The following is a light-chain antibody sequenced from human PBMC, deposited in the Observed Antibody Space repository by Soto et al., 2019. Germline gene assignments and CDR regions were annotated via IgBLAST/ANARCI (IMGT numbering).Light chain of an antibody. CDR3: QQYASSVT. Sequence: EIVLTQSPASLSLSLGERATLSCRASQSVDSAFFAWYQQTPGQPPRLLIHGASRRAAGIPDRFSGSGSGTDFSLTXXRLEPEXFAXXXCQQYASSVTFGQGTKVEI. CDR1: QSVDSAF. CDR2: GAS. V-gene: IGKV3-20*01. J-gene: IGKJ1*01.